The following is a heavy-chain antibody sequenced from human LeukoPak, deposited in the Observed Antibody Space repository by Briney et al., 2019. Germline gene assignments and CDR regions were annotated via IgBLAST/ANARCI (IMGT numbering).Heavy chain of an antibody. CDR1: GFTFSSYN. CDR3: ARDRHGYSYGFHRGYSDNNYMDV. D-gene: IGHD5-18*01. V-gene: IGHV3-7*01. J-gene: IGHJ6*03. CDR2: IKQDGSEK. Sequence: GGSLRLSCAASGFTFSSYNMNWVRQAPGKGLEWVANIKQDGSEKYYVDSVKGRFTISRDNAKNSLYLQMNSLRAEDTAVYYCARDRHGYSYGFHRGYSDNNYMDVWGKGTTVTISS.